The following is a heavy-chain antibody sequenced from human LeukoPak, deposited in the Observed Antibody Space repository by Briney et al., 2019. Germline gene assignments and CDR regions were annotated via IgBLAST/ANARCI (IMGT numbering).Heavy chain of an antibody. Sequence: VASVKVSRKASGGTFSSYAISWVRQAPGQGLEWMGGIIPIFGTANYAQKFQGRVTITTDESTSTAYMELSSLRSEDTAVYYCARACGQQLDGCFDYWGQGTLVTVSS. CDR3: ARACGQQLDGCFDY. CDR2: IIPIFGTA. V-gene: IGHV1-69*05. D-gene: IGHD6-13*01. J-gene: IGHJ4*02. CDR1: GGTFSSYA.